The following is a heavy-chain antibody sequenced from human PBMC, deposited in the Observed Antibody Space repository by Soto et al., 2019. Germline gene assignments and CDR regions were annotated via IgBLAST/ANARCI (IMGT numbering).Heavy chain of an antibody. CDR1: GFTFSTYW. CDR2: IDPDGSQK. Sequence: EVQLVDSGGDLVQPGGSLRLSCAASGFTFSTYWISWVRQAPGKGLEWVANIDPDGSQKYYVDSVKGRFTISRDNANNSLYLQMNSLRAEDTAVYYCARDMGPSGAYGYWGQATLATASS. J-gene: IGHJ4*02. D-gene: IGHD1-26*01. V-gene: IGHV3-7*03. CDR3: ARDMGPSGAYGY.